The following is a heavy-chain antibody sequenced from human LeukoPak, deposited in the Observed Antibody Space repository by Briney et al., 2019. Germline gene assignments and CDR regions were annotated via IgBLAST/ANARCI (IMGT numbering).Heavy chain of an antibody. CDR1: GFTLSSYA. J-gene: IGHJ5*02. CDR3: AKGYGFTNWFDP. V-gene: IGHV3-23*01. Sequence: GGSLRLSCAASGFTLSSYAMNWVRQAPGKGLEWVSVISGNGGSIYYADSVKGRFTISRDNSKNTLYLQMNSLRAEDTAVYYCAKGYGFTNWFDPWGQGTLVTVSS. D-gene: IGHD1-1*01. CDR2: ISGNGGSI.